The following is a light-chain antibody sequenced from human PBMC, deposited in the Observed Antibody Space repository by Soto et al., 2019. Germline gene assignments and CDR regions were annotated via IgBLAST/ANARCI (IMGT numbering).Light chain of an antibody. CDR3: QQYGSSPPIT. Sequence: EVVLTQSACTLSLSPGERATLSCRASPSVSSSYLAWYQQKPGQAPRLLIFGASSRATGIPDRFSGSGSGTDFTLTISRLEPEDFAVYYCQQYGSSPPITFGQGTRLEI. J-gene: IGKJ5*01. V-gene: IGKV3-20*01. CDR2: GAS. CDR1: PSVSSSY.